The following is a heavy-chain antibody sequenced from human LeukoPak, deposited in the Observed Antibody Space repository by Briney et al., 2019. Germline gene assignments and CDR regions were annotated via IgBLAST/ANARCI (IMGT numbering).Heavy chain of an antibody. CDR1: GFTFSSYG. Sequence: GGSLRLSCAASGFTFSSYGTHWVRQAPGKGLEWVAFISYDGSNENIADSVKGRFIISRDNSKNTLYLQMNSLRAEDTAVYYCAKGPAPRLGEFSYHALVDYWGQGTLVTVSS. D-gene: IGHD3-16*02. CDR2: ISYDGSNE. CDR3: AKGPAPRLGEFSYHALVDY. V-gene: IGHV3-30*02. J-gene: IGHJ4*02.